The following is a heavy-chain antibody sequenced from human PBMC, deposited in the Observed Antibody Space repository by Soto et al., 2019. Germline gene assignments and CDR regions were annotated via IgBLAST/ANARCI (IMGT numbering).Heavy chain of an antibody. D-gene: IGHD3-16*01. Sequence: GGSLRLSCEVSGFNFRVNAMSWVRQAPGKGLEWVSAISGSGGSTYYADSVKGRFTISRDNSKNTLYLQMNSLRAEDTAVYYCAKGQITFGGPIWGYYFDYWGQGTLVTVSS. CDR1: GFNFRVNA. V-gene: IGHV3-23*01. CDR2: ISGSGGST. J-gene: IGHJ4*02. CDR3: AKGQITFGGPIWGYYFDY.